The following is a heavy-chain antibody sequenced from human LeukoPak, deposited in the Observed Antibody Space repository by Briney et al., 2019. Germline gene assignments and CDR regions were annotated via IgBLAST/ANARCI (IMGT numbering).Heavy chain of an antibody. D-gene: IGHD1-14*01. CDR3: ARGTGQNDY. CDR2: IYYTGST. CDR1: GGSFSGYY. V-gene: IGHV4-31*11. Sequence: SETLSLTCAVYGGSFSGYYRSWIRQLPGKGLEWIGYIYYTGSTYYNPSLKSRVTMSVDTSKNQFSLRLTSVTAADTAVYYCARGTGQNDYWGQGTLVTVSS. J-gene: IGHJ4*02.